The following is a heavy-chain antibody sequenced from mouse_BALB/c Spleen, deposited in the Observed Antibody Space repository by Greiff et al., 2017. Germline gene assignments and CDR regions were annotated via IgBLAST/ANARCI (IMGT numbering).Heavy chain of an antibody. D-gene: IGHD2-4*01. CDR2: ISSGGST. V-gene: IGHV5-6-5*01. J-gene: IGHJ3*01. CDR1: GFTFSSYA. Sequence: EVQGVESGGGLVKPGGSLKLSCAASGFTFSSYAMSWVRQTPEKRLEWVASISSGGSTYYPDSVKGRFTISRDNARNILYLQMSSLRSEDTAMYYCARPSTMITTWFAYWGQGTLVTVSA. CDR3: ARPSTMITTWFAY.